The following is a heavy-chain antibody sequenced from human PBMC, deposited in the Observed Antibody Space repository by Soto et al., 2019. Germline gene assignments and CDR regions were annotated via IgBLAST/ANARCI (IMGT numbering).Heavy chain of an antibody. CDR2: ISSNSSYI. D-gene: IGHD3-22*01. CDR1: GFTFSSYS. J-gene: IGHJ3*02. V-gene: IGHV3-21*01. Sequence: GGSLRLSCAASGFTFSSYSMNWVRQAPGKGLEWVSSISSNSSYIYYADSVKGRFTISRDNAKNSLYLQMNSLRAEDTAVYFCARDGDSSDAFDIWGQGTMVTVSS. CDR3: ARDGDSSDAFDI.